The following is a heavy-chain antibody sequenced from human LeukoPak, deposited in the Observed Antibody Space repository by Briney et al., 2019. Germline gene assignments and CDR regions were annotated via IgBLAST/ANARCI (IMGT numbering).Heavy chain of an antibody. CDR2: IYTSGST. CDR3: ARDPGIAVAVSWFDP. Sequence: SETLSLTCTVSGGSISSGSYYWSWIRQPAGKGLEWNGRIYTSGSTNYNPSLKSRVTISVDTSKNQFSLTLSSVTAADTAVYYCARDPGIAVAVSWFDPWGQGTLVTVSS. D-gene: IGHD6-13*01. V-gene: IGHV4-61*02. J-gene: IGHJ5*02. CDR1: GGSISSGSYY.